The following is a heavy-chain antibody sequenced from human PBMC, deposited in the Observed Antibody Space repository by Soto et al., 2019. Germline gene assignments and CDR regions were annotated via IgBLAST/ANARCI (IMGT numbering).Heavy chain of an antibody. V-gene: IGHV4-59*01. CDR1: GGSISSYY. CDR3: ERVKEWFGDSDFDY. D-gene: IGHD3-10*01. J-gene: IGHJ4*02. Sequence: SETLSLTCTVSGGSISSYYWSWIRQPPGKGLEWIGYIYYSGSTNYNPSLKSRVTISVDTSKNQFSLKLSSVTAADTAVYYCERVKEWFGDSDFDYWGQGTLVTVSS. CDR2: IYYSGST.